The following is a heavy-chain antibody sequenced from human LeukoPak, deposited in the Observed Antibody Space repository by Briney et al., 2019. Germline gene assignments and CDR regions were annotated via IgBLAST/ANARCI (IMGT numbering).Heavy chain of an antibody. D-gene: IGHD6-13*01. J-gene: IGHJ4*02. CDR2: ISSSSSYI. CDR3: AREYSSSWGFDY. V-gene: IGHV3-21*01. CDR1: GFTFSSYG. Sequence: GGSLRLSCAASGFTFSSYGMSWVRQAPGKGLEWASSISSSSSYIYYADSVKGRFTISRDNAKNSLYLQMNSLRAEDTAVYYCAREYSSSWGFDYWGQGTLVTVSS.